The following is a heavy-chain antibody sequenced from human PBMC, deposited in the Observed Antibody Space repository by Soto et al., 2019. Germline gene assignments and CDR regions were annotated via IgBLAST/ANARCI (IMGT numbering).Heavy chain of an antibody. Sequence: ASVKVSCKASGGTFSSYAISWVRQAPGQGLEWMGGIIPIFGTANYAQKFQGRVTITADESTSTAYMELSSLRSEDTAVYYCARAEQQDPLVYYYGMDVWGQGTTVTVSS. CDR2: IIPIFGTA. CDR3: ARAEQQDPLVYYYGMDV. J-gene: IGHJ6*02. CDR1: GGTFSSYA. D-gene: IGHD6-13*01. V-gene: IGHV1-69*13.